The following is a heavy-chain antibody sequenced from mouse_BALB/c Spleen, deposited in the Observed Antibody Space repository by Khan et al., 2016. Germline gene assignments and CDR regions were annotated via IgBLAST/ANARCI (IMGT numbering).Heavy chain of an antibody. J-gene: IGHJ2*01. CDR3: AMNWNYYFDY. D-gene: IGHD4-1*01. CDR1: GYTFTDYS. Sequence: QIQLVQSGPELKKPGETVKISCKASGYTFTDYSMHWVKQATGKGLKWMGWINTETGEPTYADDFKGRFAFSLETSASTAYLQINNLKNEDTATYFCAMNWNYYFDYWGQGTTLTVSS. V-gene: IGHV9-2-1*01. CDR2: INTETGEP.